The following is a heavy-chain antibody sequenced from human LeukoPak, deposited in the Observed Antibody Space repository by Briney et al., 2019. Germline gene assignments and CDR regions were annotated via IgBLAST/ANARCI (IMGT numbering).Heavy chain of an antibody. CDR2: ISGSGDIT. V-gene: IGHV3-23*01. CDR3: AKGEPGPAFDY. J-gene: IGHJ4*02. CDR1: GLTFGAYV. D-gene: IGHD1-26*01. Sequence: GGSLRLSCAASGLTFGAYVMSWVRQAPGKGLEWVSSISGSGDITYYADSVKGRFTISRDNSRNTLHLQMNSLRAEDTAVYYCAKGEPGPAFDYWGQGTLVTVSS.